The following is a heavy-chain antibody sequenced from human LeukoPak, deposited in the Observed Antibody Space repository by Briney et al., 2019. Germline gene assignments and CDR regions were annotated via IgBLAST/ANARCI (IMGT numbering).Heavy chain of an antibody. D-gene: IGHD1-26*01. J-gene: IGHJ1*01. CDR1: GFTFSSYG. CDR3: AKGGASWGTIIYFQH. Sequence: PGGSLRLSCAASGFTFSSYGMSWVRQAPGKGLEWVSAISGSGGSTYYADSVKGRFTISRDNSKNTLYLQMNSLRAEDTAVYYCAKGGASWGTIIYFQHWGQGTLVTVSS. CDR2: ISGSGGST. V-gene: IGHV3-23*01.